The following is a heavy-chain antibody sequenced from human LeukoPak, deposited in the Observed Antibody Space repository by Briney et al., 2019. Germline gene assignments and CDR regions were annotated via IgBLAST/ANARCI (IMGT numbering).Heavy chain of an antibody. CDR1: GFTFDDYA. CDR2: INWNGGST. V-gene: IGHV3-20*01. D-gene: IGHD6-19*01. J-gene: IGHJ4*02. Sequence: GRSLRLSCAASGFTFDDYAMHWVRQAPGKGLEWVSGINWNGGSTGYADSVKGRFTISRDNAKNSLYLQMNSLRAEDTALYHCARGKVDGGWSIAFDYWGQGTLVTVSS. CDR3: ARGKVDGGWSIAFDY.